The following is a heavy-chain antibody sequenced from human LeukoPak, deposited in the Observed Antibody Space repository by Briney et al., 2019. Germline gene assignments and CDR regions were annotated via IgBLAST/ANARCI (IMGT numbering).Heavy chain of an antibody. Sequence: ASVKVSCKASGYTFTVYYMHWVRHAPGKGVEWVGWSNPNSGGTNYAQKFQGGVTMTRDTSINTAYMELSRLGSDDTAGDYCAPGSDSGYQRVGTYFDYGGQGTLVTVSS. D-gene: IGHD5-12*01. CDR3: APGSDSGYQRVGTYFDY. J-gene: IGHJ4*02. CDR2: SNPNSGGT. CDR1: GYTFTVYY. V-gene: IGHV1-2*02.